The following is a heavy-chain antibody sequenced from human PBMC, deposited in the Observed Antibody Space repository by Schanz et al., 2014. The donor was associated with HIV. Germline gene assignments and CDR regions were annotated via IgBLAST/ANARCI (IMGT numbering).Heavy chain of an antibody. CDR3: AKPEYDSRGNSQSHFDY. Sequence: QEQLVESGGGVVQPGRSLRLSCVASGFNFNSYGMHWVRQAPGKGLEWVAVISYDGTKKSYADSVKGRFTISRDNSKNTLYLQMTTLRIDDTAVYYCAKPEYDSRGNSQSHFDYWGQGTLVTVSS. D-gene: IGHD3-22*01. J-gene: IGHJ4*02. CDR1: GFNFNSYG. CDR2: ISYDGTKK. V-gene: IGHV3-30*18.